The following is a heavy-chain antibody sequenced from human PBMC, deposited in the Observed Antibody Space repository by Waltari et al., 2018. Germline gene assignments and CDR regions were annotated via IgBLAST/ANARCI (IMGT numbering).Heavy chain of an antibody. J-gene: IGHJ4*03. CDR3: ARVGYSSGWYLDY. CDR2: INPSFGKA. V-gene: IGHV1-69*01. D-gene: IGHD6-19*01. Sequence: QVQLVQSGAAVKKPGSSVKVSCKASGGTFSSYAISWVRQAPGQGLEWMGGINPSFGKANYAQKFQGRVTITADESTSTAYRELSSLRSEDTAVDYCARVGYSSGWYLDYWGQGTTVTVSS. CDR1: GGTFSSYA.